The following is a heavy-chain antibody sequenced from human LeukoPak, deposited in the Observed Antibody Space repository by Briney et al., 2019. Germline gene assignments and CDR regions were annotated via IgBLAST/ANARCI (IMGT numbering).Heavy chain of an antibody. J-gene: IGHJ3*02. V-gene: IGHV1-46*01. CDR3: ARDRTVGHDAFDI. D-gene: IGHD2-8*02. CDR2: INPSGGST. Sequence: EASVKVSCKASGYTFTSYYMHWVRQAPGQGLEWMGIINPSGGSTSYAQKFQGRVTMTRDTSTSTVYMELSSLRSEDTAVYYCARDRTVGHDAFDIWGQGTMVTVSP. CDR1: GYTFTSYY.